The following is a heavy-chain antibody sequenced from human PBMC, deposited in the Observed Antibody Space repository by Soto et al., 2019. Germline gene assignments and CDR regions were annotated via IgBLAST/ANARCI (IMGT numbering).Heavy chain of an antibody. D-gene: IGHD1-7*01. Sequence: QVQLVESGGGVVQRGRSLRLSCAASGFTFSSYAMHWVRQAPGKGLEWVAVIWNDGTNKYYADSVKGRFTISRDNSKTTLYLQMNSLRAEDTAVYYCARDNWNYVSAFDIWGQGTMVTVSS. J-gene: IGHJ3*02. CDR3: ARDNWNYVSAFDI. CDR1: GFTFSSYA. V-gene: IGHV3-33*01. CDR2: IWNDGTNK.